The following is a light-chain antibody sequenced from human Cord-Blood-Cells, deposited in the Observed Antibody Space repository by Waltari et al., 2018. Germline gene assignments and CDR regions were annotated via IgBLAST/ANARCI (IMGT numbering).Light chain of an antibody. Sequence: QPALTQPASVSGSPGQSITIPCPGTSSAVGSSHLVSRYQQHPGKAPKLMIYEVSKRPSGVSNRFSGSKSGNTASLTISGLQAEDEADYYCCSYAGSSTYVVFGGGTKLTVL. V-gene: IGLV2-23*02. CDR1: SSAVGSSHL. CDR2: EVS. J-gene: IGLJ2*01. CDR3: CSYAGSSTYVV.